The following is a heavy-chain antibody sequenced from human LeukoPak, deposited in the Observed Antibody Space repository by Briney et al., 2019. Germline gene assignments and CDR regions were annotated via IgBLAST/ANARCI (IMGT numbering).Heavy chain of an antibody. V-gene: IGHV1-69*05. J-gene: IGHJ3*02. CDR1: GGTFSSYA. Sequence: SVKVSCKASGGTFSSYAISWVRQAPGQGLEWMGRIIPIFGTANYAQKFQGRVTITTDESTSTAYTELSSLRSEDTAVYYCARGCGGDCSSAFDIWGQGTMVTVSS. D-gene: IGHD2-21*02. CDR2: IIPIFGTA. CDR3: ARGCGGDCSSAFDI.